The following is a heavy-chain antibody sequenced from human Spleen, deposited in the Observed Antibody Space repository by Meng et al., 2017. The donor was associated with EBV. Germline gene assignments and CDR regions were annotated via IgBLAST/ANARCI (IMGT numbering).Heavy chain of an antibody. CDR3: ARTLRERLFDWF. V-gene: IGHV4-34*01. CDR1: GGSFSDYY. J-gene: IGHJ4*02. CDR2: INHVRST. D-gene: IGHD3-9*01. Sequence: QVQLQQWGAGLLKPSETLSLTCAVYGGSFSDYYWSWIRQPPGKGLEWIGEINHVRSTNYNPSLKSRVIMSVDTSKNQFSLRLSSVTAADAAVYYCARTLRERLFDWFWSQGTLVTVSS.